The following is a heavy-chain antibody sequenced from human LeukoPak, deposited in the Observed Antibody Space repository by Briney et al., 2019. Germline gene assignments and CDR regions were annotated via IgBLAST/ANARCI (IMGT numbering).Heavy chain of an antibody. CDR3: ARHNSYFDY. J-gene: IGHJ4*02. CDR1: GYSISSGYY. D-gene: IGHD5-24*01. Sequence: SETLSLTCAVSGYSISSGYYWGWIRPSPGKGLEWIGSIYHSGSTYYNPSLKSRVTISVDTSKNQFSLKLSSVTAADTAVYYCARHNSYFDYWGQGTLVTVSS. V-gene: IGHV4-38-2*01. CDR2: IYHSGST.